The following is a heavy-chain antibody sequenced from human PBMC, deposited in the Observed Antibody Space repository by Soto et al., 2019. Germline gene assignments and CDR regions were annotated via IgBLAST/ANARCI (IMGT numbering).Heavy chain of an antibody. V-gene: IGHV3-30*04. CDR1: GFTCRNHT. Sequence: PVGPLRVPSSASGFTCRNHTGRRVRQTPGKGLERVAVISYDGSDKYYADSVKGRFTISRDNSKNTLYLQMNSLRTEDTSVYYCAREYSLAVVASGYWGQGILVTVSS. CDR2: ISYDGSDK. CDR3: AREYSLAVVASGY. D-gene: IGHD3-22*01. J-gene: IGHJ4*02.